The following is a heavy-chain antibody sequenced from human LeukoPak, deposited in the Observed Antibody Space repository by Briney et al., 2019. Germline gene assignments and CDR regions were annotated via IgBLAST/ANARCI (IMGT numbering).Heavy chain of an antibody. CDR1: GFTFDDYA. V-gene: IGHV3-23*01. D-gene: IGHD2-21*02. CDR3: ARGGGDFRYYLDY. J-gene: IGHJ4*02. Sequence: GGSLRLSCAASGFTFDDYAMHWVRQAPGKGLEWVSGISVSGSSTHYADSMKGRFTISRDNSKNTLYLQMNSLRAEDTAVYYCARGGGDFRYYLDYWGQGTLVTVSS. CDR2: ISVSGSST.